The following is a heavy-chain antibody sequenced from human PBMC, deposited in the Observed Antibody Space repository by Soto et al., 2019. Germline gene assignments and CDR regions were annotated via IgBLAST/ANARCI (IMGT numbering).Heavy chain of an antibody. CDR3: ASNGYDYPIWFAP. V-gene: IGHV4-59*01. Sequence: QVQLQESGPGLVKPSETLFLTCTVSGGSISSYYWSWIRQPPGKGLEWIGYIHHRGSTNYNPSLKGRVTISIDTSKNQFSLRLSSVTAADTALYYCASNGYDYPIWFAPWGQVTLVTVSS. J-gene: IGHJ5*02. CDR1: GGSISSYY. D-gene: IGHD3-22*01. CDR2: IHHRGST.